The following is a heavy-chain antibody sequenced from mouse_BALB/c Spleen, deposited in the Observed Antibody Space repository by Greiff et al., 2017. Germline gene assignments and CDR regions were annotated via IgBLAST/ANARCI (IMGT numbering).Heavy chain of an antibody. CDR2: IYPGSGST. J-gene: IGHJ4*01. V-gene: IGHV1S22*01. CDR3: AYYGMDY. Sequence: LKQPGPELVRPGASVKLSCKASGYSFTSYGMHWVKQRPGQGLEWIGNIYPGSGSTNYDEKFKSKATLTVDTSSSTAYMQLSSLTSEDSAVYDCAYYGMDYWGQGTSVTVSS. CDR1: GYSFTSYG.